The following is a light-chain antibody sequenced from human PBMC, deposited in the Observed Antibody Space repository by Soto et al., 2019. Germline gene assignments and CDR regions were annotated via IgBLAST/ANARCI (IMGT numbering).Light chain of an antibody. CDR2: EGS. CDR1: SSDVGCYNL. J-gene: IGLJ1*01. V-gene: IGLV2-23*01. CDR3: CSYAGSSTYV. Sequence: QSVLTQPASVSGSPGQSITLSCTGTSSDVGCYNLVSWYQQHPGKAPKLMIYEGSKRNSGVSNRCSCSKSGNTASLTISGLQADDEADYYCCSYAGSSTYVFGTGTKLTVL.